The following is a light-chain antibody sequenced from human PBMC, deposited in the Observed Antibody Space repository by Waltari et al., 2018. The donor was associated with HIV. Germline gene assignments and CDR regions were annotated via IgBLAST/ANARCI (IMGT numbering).Light chain of an antibody. Sequence: DIQMTQSPSSLSASVGDIAPISCRASQEINSWLAWYQQRAGRAPRLLISGAFTLQSGVPSRFSGNGSVTDFTLTISSLQPEDFATYFCQQSNSFPLTFGPGTRLEVK. J-gene: IGKJ5*01. V-gene: IGKV1-12*01. CDR1: QEINSW. CDR2: GAF. CDR3: QQSNSFPLT.